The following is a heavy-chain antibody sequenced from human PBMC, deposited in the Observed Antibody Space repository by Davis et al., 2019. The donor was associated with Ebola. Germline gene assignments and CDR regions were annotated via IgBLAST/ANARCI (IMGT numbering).Heavy chain of an antibody. Sequence: PSETLSLTCTVSGGSISSGGYYWSWIRQHPGKGLEWIGYIYYSGSTYYNRSLKSRVTISVDTSKNQFSLKLSSVTAADTAVYYCARVNGDEYYYYYGMDVWGQGTTVTVSS. CDR1: GGSISSGGYY. J-gene: IGHJ6*02. CDR3: ARVNGDEYYYYYGMDV. V-gene: IGHV4-31*03. D-gene: IGHD4-17*01. CDR2: IYYSGST.